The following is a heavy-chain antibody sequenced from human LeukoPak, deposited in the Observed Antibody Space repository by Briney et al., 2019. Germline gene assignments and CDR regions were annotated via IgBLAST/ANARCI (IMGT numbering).Heavy chain of an antibody. CDR1: GYTFTSYG. CDR2: ISAYNGNT. Sequence: ASVKVSCKASGYTFTSYGISWVRQAPGQGLEWMGWISAYNGNTHYAQKLQGRVTMTTDTSTSTVYMGLRSLRSDDTAVYYCARGSPPRRNYDSRGYYSYYFDYWGQGTLVTVSS. V-gene: IGHV1-18*01. D-gene: IGHD3-22*01. J-gene: IGHJ4*02. CDR3: ARGSPPRRNYDSRGYYSYYFDY.